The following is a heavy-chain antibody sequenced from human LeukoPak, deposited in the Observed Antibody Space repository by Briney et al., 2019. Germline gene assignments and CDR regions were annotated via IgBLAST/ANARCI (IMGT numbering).Heavy chain of an antibody. V-gene: IGHV4-59*01. CDR2: IYYSGST. CDR3: ARAPPYDYVWGSYRYQEGYYMDV. CDR1: GGSISSYY. D-gene: IGHD3-16*02. Sequence: PSETLSLTCTVSGGSISSYYWSWLRQPPGKGLEWIGYIYYSGSTNYNPSLKSRVTISVDTSKNQFSLKLSSVTAADTAVYYCARAPPYDYVWGSYRYQEGYYMDVWGKGTTVTVSS. J-gene: IGHJ6*03.